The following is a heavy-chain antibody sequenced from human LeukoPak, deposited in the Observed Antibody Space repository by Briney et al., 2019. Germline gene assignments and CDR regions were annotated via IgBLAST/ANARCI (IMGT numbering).Heavy chain of an antibody. CDR1: GGTFSSYA. Sequence: ASVKVSCKASGGTFSSYAISWVRQAPGQGLEWMGRIIPILGIANYAQKFQGRVTITADKSTSTAYTELSSLRSEDTAVYYCAREVSGYYYDSSGYYFEAFDIWGQGTMVTVSS. D-gene: IGHD3-22*01. CDR3: AREVSGYYYDSSGYYFEAFDI. J-gene: IGHJ3*02. V-gene: IGHV1-69*04. CDR2: IIPILGIA.